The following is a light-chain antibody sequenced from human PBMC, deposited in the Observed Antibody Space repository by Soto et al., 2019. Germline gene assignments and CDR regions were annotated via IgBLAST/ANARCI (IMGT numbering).Light chain of an antibody. V-gene: IGKV1-39*01. J-gene: IGKJ2*01. CDR2: AAS. Sequence: DIQMTQSPSSLSASVGDRVTITCRASQNIRNYLNWYQQRPGKTPNLLVYAASNLRSGVPSRFSGSRSGTLFTLTITTLQPEDFATYYCQQIHSTSSYTFGQGTRVDI. CDR1: QNIRNY. CDR3: QQIHSTSSYT.